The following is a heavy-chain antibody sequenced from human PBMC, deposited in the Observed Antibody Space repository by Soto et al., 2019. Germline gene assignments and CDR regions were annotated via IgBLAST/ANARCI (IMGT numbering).Heavy chain of an antibody. D-gene: IGHD3-22*01. J-gene: IGHJ4*02. CDR3: ARVGGSSGSYFDY. V-gene: IGHV1-69*06. CDR1: GGTFNSYS. Sequence: SVKVSCKASGGTFNSYSISWVRQAPGQGLEWMGGIIPIFGTANYAQKFQGRVTITADKSTSTAYMELSSLRSEDTAVYYCARVGGSSGSYFDYWGQGTLVTVSS. CDR2: IIPIFGTA.